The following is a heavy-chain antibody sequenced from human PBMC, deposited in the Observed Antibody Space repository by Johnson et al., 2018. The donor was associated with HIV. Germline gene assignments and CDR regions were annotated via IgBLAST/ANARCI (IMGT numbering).Heavy chain of an antibody. J-gene: IGHJ3*02. D-gene: IGHD4-11*01. V-gene: IGHV3-66*01. CDR1: GFTVSSNY. Sequence: VQLVESGGGLVQPGGSLRLSCAASGFTVSSNYMSWVRQAPGKGLEWVSVIYSGGSTYYADSVQGRFTISRANSKNTLYLQMNSLRAEDTALYYCARAGYSNYDRAFDIWGQGTMVTVSS. CDR3: ARAGYSNYDRAFDI. CDR2: IYSGGST.